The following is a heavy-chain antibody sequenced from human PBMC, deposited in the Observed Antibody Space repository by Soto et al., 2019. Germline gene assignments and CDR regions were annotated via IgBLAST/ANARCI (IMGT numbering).Heavy chain of an antibody. CDR2: IKGKGGGGTT. J-gene: IGHJ6*03. Sequence: EVQLVESGGGLVRPGGSLRLSCAASGFTFSLAWMTWVRQAPGKGLEWVARIKGKGGGGTTDYAAPAKGRFAISRDDSTATLYLQMSSLTTEDTAIYYCHHNHIDGWGKGTTVTVSS. CDR3: HHNHIDG. CDR1: GFTFSLAW. V-gene: IGHV3-15*01.